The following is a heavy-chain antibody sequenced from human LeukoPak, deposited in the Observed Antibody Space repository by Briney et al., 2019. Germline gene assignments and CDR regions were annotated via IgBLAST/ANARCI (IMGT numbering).Heavy chain of an antibody. V-gene: IGHV4-34*01. D-gene: IGHD2-21*02. CDR2: INHSGST. CDR3: ARGDCGGDCYSGYYYMDV. CDR1: GGSFSGYY. J-gene: IGHJ6*03. Sequence: SSETLTLTCAVYGGSFSGYYWSWIRQPPGKGLEWIGEINHSGSTNYNPSLKSRVTISVDTSKNQFSLKLSSVTAADTAVYYRARGDCGGDCYSGYYYMDVWGKGTTVTVSS.